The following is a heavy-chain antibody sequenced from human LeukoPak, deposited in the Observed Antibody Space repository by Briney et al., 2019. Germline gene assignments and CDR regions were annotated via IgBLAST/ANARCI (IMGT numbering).Heavy chain of an antibody. V-gene: IGHV1-69*05. J-gene: IGHJ6*03. Sequence: GASVKVSCKASGGTFSSYAISWVRQAPGQGLEWMGGIIPIFGTANYAQKFQGRVTITTDESTSTAYMELSSLRSEDTAVYYCARRGYSGYDFDYYYYMDVWGKGTTVTVSS. CDR3: ARRGYSGYDFDYYYYMDV. D-gene: IGHD5-12*01. CDR2: IIPIFGTA. CDR1: GGTFSSYA.